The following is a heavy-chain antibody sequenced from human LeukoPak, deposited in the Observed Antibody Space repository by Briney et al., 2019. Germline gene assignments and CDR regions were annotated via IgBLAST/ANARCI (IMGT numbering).Heavy chain of an antibody. Sequence: SETLSLTCTVSGGSISSYYWGWIRQPPGKGLEWIGYISYSGSTNYNPSLKSRVTISVDTSKNQFSLKLTSVTAADTAVYFCARHYPPDYTFDCWGQGTLVTVSS. CDR3: ARHYPPDYTFDC. J-gene: IGHJ4*02. D-gene: IGHD4-11*01. CDR2: ISYSGST. V-gene: IGHV4-59*08. CDR1: GGSISSYY.